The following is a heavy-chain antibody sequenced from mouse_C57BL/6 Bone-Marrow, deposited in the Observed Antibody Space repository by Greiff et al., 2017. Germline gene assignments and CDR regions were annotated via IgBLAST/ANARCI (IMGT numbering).Heavy chain of an antibody. V-gene: IGHV14-1*01. D-gene: IGHD2-1*01. CDR2: IDPEDGDT. Sequence: EVQLQQSGAELVRPGASVKLSRTASGFNIKDYYMHWVKQRPEQGLEWIGRIDPEDGDTEYAPKFQGKATMTADTSSNTAYLQLSSLTSEDTAVYYCTLYGNRFAYWGQGTLVTVSA. CDR1: GFNIKDYY. CDR3: TLYGNRFAY. J-gene: IGHJ3*01.